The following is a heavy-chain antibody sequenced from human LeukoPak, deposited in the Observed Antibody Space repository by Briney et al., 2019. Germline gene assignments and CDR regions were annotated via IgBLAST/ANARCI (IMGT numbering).Heavy chain of an antibody. CDR2: INPSGGST. Sequence: ASVKVSCKASGYTFTSYYMHWVRQAPGQGLEWMGIINPSGGSTSYAQKFQGRVTMTRDTSTSTVYMELSSLRSEDTAVYYCARGLGDFWSGPYYFDYWGQGTLVTVSS. CDR1: GYTFTSYY. J-gene: IGHJ4*02. CDR3: ARGLGDFWSGPYYFDY. V-gene: IGHV1-46*01. D-gene: IGHD3-3*01.